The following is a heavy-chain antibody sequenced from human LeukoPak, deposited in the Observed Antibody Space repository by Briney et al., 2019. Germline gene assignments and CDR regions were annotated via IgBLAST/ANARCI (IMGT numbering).Heavy chain of an antibody. CDR3: ARDVSRISDY. J-gene: IGHJ4*02. V-gene: IGHV3-21*01. Sequence: GRSLRLSCAASGFTFSSYSMNWVRQAPGKGLEWVSSISSGSGYIYYADSVKGRFTISRDNAKNSLYLQMNSLRAEDTAVYYCARDVSRISDYWGQGTLVTVSS. CDR2: ISSGSGYI. D-gene: IGHD2-15*01. CDR1: GFTFSSYS.